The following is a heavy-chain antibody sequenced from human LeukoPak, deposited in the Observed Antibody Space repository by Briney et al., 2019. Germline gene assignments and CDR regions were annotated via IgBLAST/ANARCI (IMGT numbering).Heavy chain of an antibody. D-gene: IGHD3-9*01. J-gene: IGHJ4*02. CDR3: ARQSDYDILSGYYNPLDY. Sequence: ASVKVSCKASGYTFTGHYMHWVRQAPGQGLEWMGWINPNSGGTHYAQNFQGRITMTRDTSISTAYMELSRLRSDDTAVYYCARQSDYDILSGYYNPLDYWGQGTLVTVSS. V-gene: IGHV1-2*02. CDR2: INPNSGGT. CDR1: GYTFTGHY.